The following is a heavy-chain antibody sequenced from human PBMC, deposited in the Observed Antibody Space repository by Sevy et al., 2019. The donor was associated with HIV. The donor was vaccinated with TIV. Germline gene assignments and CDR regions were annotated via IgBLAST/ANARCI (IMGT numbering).Heavy chain of an antibody. CDR2: IHYSGGT. V-gene: IGHV4-30-4*01. CDR3: ASKCGYNHGPFDY. Sequence: SETLSLTCTVSGGSISSSETYWSWIRQPPGKGLEWIGYIHYSGGTYYNPFLKSRVAMSVDTSEKQFSLKLSLLTAADTAVYYCASKCGYNHGPFDYWGQGTLVTVSS. J-gene: IGHJ4*02. D-gene: IGHD5-12*01. CDR1: GGSISSSETY.